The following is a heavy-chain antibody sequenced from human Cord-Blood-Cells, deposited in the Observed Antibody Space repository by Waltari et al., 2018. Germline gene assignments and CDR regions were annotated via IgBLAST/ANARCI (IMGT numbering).Heavy chain of an antibody. CDR1: GGSISSYY. CDR2: IYYSGST. D-gene: IGHD6-13*01. V-gene: IGHV4-59*08. CDR3: ARLQGGSSWYDY. J-gene: IGHJ4*02. Sequence: QVQLQESGPGLVKPSETLSLTCTVSGGSISSYYWSWIRQPPGKGLEWIGYIYYSGSTNYNPSLNSRVTISVDTSKNQFSLKLSSVTAADTAVYYCARLQGGSSWYDYWGQGTLVTVSS.